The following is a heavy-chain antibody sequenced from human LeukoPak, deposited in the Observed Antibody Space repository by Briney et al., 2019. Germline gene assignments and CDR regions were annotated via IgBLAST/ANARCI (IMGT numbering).Heavy chain of an antibody. CDR1: GGPFSGYY. J-gene: IGHJ5*02. CDR2: INHSGST. Sequence: PSETLSLTCAVYGGPFSGYYWSWIRQPPGKGLEWIGEINHSGSTNYNPSLKSRVTISVDTSKNQFSLKLSSVTAADTVVYYCARGEATTLMVRGVIKLNWFDPWGQGTLITVSS. CDR3: ARGEATTLMVRGVIKLNWFDP. D-gene: IGHD3-10*01. V-gene: IGHV4-34*01.